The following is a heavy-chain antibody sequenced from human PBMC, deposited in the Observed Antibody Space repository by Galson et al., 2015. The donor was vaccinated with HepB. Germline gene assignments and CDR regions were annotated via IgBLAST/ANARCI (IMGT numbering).Heavy chain of an antibody. J-gene: IGHJ4*02. CDR3: ASSLATTLYFDY. CDR1: AYNFANYW. V-gene: IGHV5-51*01. Sequence: QSGAEVKKPGESLKISCKGSAYNFANYWIGWVRQMPGKGLEWMGIIFPDDSDTRYSPSFRGQVTISADKSFNTAYLQWSRLKASDTAIYYCASSLATTLYFDYWGQGTLVTVSS. D-gene: IGHD1-1*01. CDR2: IFPDDSDT.